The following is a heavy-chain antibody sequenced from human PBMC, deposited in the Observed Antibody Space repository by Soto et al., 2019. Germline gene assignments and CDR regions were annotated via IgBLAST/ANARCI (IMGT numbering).Heavy chain of an antibody. J-gene: IGHJ5*02. V-gene: IGHV4-59*01. Sequence: QVQLQESGPGLVKPSETLSLTCVVSGGSISRYRWSWIRPPPGKGLEWIGYIFYNGTTSYNSSLKSRVTISVDLSKNHLSLTLASVTAADTAVYYCARSFFPWGQGTLVVVSS. CDR1: GGSISRYR. CDR3: ARSFFP. CDR2: IFYNGTT.